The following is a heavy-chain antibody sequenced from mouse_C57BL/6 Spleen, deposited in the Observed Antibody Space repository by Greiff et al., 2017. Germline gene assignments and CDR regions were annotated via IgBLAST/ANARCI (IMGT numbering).Heavy chain of an antibody. J-gene: IGHJ2*01. CDR3: ARQGDYGSYYFDY. CDR2: ISNGGGST. CDR1: GFTFSDYY. V-gene: IGHV5-12*01. Sequence: EVKLMESGGGLVQPGGSLKLSCAASGFTFSDYYMYWVRQTPEKRLEWVAYISNGGGSTYYPDTVKGRFTISRDNAKNTLYLQMSRLKSEDTAMYYCARQGDYGSYYFDYWGQGTTLTVSS. D-gene: IGHD1-1*01.